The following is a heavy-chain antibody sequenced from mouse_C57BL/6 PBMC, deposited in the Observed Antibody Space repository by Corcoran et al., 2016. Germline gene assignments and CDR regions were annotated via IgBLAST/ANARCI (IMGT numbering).Heavy chain of an antibody. CDR3: AISPSTVVADY. Sequence: QVQLKQSGAELVRPGASVKLSCKASGYTFTNYYINWVKQRPGQGLVWIARIYPGSGNTYYNEKFKGKATLTAEKSCSTAYMQLSSLTSEDSAVYFCAISPSTVVADYWGQGTTLTVSS. V-gene: IGHV1-76*01. CDR2: IYPGSGNT. J-gene: IGHJ2*01. CDR1: GYTFTNYY. D-gene: IGHD1-1*01.